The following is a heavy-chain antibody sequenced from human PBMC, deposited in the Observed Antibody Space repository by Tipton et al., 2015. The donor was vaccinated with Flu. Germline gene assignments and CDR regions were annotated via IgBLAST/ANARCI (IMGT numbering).Heavy chain of an antibody. CDR2: IHPGDSDI. V-gene: IGHV5-51*01. D-gene: IGHD5-18*01. J-gene: IGHJ4*02. Sequence: QLVQSGAEVKKPGESLKISCKVSGYSFTTYWIGWVRQMPGKGLDWMGIIHPGDSDIRHSLSFQGQFTISADNAINTAYLQWSSLRVSDTAMYYCARVPDTAMVMGSLGYFDYWGQGTLVTVSS. CDR1: GYSFTTYW. CDR3: ARVPDTAMVMGSLGYFDY.